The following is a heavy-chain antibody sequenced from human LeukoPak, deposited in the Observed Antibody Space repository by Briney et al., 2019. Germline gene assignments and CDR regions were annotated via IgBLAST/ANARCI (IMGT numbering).Heavy chain of an antibody. CDR1: GGTFSSYA. J-gene: IGHJ4*02. CDR3: ARVPDSRDYFDY. Sequence: SVKVSCTASGGTFSSYAISWVRQAPGQGLEWMGGIIPIFGTANYAQKFQGRVTITADESTSTAYMELSSLRSEDTAVYYCARVPDSRDYFDYWGQGTLVTVSS. V-gene: IGHV1-69*13. D-gene: IGHD3-22*01. CDR2: IIPIFGTA.